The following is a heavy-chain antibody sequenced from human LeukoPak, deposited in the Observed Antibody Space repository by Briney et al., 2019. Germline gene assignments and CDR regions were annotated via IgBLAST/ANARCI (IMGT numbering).Heavy chain of an antibody. CDR1: GFPFSSYW. D-gene: IGHD3-9*01. Sequence: GGSLRLSCVASGFPFSSYWMTWVRQAPGKGLEWVANIKQDGSKKSYVDSVKGRFTISRDNAKNSLYLQMNSLRAEDTAIYYCTRVGHIDEGIDYWGQGTLVTVSS. CDR3: TRVGHIDEGIDY. V-gene: IGHV3-7*04. J-gene: IGHJ4*02. CDR2: IKQDGSKK.